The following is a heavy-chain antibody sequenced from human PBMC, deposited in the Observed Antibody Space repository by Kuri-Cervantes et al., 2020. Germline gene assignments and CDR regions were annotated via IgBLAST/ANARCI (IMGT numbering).Heavy chain of an antibody. CDR2: ISRRSTYI. Sequence: GGSLRLSCAASEFNFSDYNMNWVRQAPGKGPEWVSSISRRSTYIYYADSVKGRFTISRDNAKNSLYLQMNSLRAEDTAVYYCARYMVRGIYFGMDVWGQGTTVTVSS. D-gene: IGHD3-10*01. J-gene: IGHJ6*02. CDR3: ARYMVRGIYFGMDV. V-gene: IGHV3-21*01. CDR1: EFNFSDYN.